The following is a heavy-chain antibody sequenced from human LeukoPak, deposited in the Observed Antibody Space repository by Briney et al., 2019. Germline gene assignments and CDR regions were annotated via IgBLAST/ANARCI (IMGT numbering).Heavy chain of an antibody. CDR3: ASKGIAVAGNYSDY. V-gene: IGHV1-18*01. Sequence: GTSVKVSCKASGYTFTSYAMNWVRQAPGQGLEWMGWIYPNSGGTNYAQKLQGRVTMTTDTSTSTAYMELRSLRSDDTAVYYCASKGIAVAGNYSDYWGQGTLVTVSS. D-gene: IGHD6-19*01. CDR1: GYTFTSYA. J-gene: IGHJ4*02. CDR2: IYPNSGGT.